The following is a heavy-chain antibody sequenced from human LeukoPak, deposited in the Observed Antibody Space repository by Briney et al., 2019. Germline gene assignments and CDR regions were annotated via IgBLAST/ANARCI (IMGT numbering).Heavy chain of an antibody. CDR3: ARGLSNAWEVQAY. CDR1: GGSITSGSYF. Sequence: PSQTLSLTCTVSGGSITSGSYFWTWIRQPAGKGLEWLGRMQTNGNTNYNPSLKSRLAISIDTSKNQFSLQLSSVTAADTAVYYCARGLSNAWEVQAYWGQGTLVTVSS. CDR2: MQTNGNT. J-gene: IGHJ4*02. V-gene: IGHV4-61*02. D-gene: IGHD1-26*01.